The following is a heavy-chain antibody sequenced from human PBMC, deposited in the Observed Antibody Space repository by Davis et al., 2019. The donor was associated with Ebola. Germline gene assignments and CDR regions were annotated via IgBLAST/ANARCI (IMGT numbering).Heavy chain of an antibody. CDR1: GYSFSSFG. J-gene: IGHJ6*02. CDR3: AKVPGNCSGGACFSFGYYHGMDV. D-gene: IGHD2-15*01. CDR2: ISNDGSKK. Sequence: GESLKISCAASGYSFSSFGIHWVRQGPGKGLEWVAVISNDGSKKFYVDSVKGRFIISRDNSENTVYLQMNSLSAEDTSVYYCAKVPGNCSGGACFSFGYYHGMDVWGQGTTVTVSS. V-gene: IGHV3-30*18.